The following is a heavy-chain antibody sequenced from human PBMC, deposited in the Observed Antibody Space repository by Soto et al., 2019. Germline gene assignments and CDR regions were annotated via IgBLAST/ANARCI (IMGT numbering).Heavy chain of an antibody. D-gene: IGHD1-1*01. J-gene: IGHJ5*01. CDR2: VHISGHS. CDR3: ARVRQGCSANNCYFDP. V-gene: IGHV4-4*02. Sequence: SETLSLTCTLSGGSVRAPDWWNWVRQSPDKGLEWIAEVHISGHSNYNPSLRSRVRVSIDSSKNQFYLNLTSVTAADTAIYYCARVRQGCSANNCYFDPWGQGTQVTVSS. CDR1: GGSVRAPDW.